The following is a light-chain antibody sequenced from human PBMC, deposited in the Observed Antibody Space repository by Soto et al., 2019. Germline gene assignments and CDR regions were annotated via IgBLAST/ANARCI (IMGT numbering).Light chain of an antibody. CDR1: QSISSY. CDR3: QHSYSTPYT. Sequence: DIQMTQSPSSLSASVGDRVTITCRASQSISSYLNWYQQKPGKALKLLIYAASSLQSGVPSRFSGSGSGTDFTLTISSLQPEEFATYYCQHSYSTPYTFGQGTKLEIK. J-gene: IGKJ2*01. V-gene: IGKV1-39*01. CDR2: AAS.